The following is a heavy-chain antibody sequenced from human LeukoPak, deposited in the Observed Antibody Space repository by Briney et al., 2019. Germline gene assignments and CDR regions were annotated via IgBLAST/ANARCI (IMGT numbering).Heavy chain of an antibody. CDR3: ARGNPHSSGWSFDS. D-gene: IGHD6-19*01. J-gene: IGHJ4*02. CDR2: IYATGSA. Sequence: PSETLSLTCTVSGGSIGRYYWNWIRQSAGGGLEWIGRIYATGSANYNPSLESRVTMSVDTSKNQFSLKLNSVTAADTAIYYCARGNPHSSGWSFDSWGQGTLVTVSS. CDR1: GGSIGRYY. V-gene: IGHV4-4*07.